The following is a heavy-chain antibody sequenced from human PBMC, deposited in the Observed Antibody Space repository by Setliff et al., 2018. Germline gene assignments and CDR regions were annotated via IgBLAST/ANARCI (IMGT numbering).Heavy chain of an antibody. CDR1: GGTFSSYA. CDR3: ARLNYGDYDY. Sequence: GPSVKVSCKASGGTFSSYAISWVRQAPGQGLEWMGGIIPILGIANYAQKFQGRVTITADESTSTAYMELSSLRSEDTAVYYCARLNYGDYDYWGQGTLVTVSS. CDR2: IIPILGIA. J-gene: IGHJ4*02. D-gene: IGHD4-17*01. V-gene: IGHV1-69*10.